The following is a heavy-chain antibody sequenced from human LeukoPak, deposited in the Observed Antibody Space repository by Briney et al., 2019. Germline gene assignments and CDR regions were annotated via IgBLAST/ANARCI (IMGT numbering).Heavy chain of an antibody. Sequence: GGSLRLSCAASGFTFSNYALHWVRQAPGKGLEWVAVVSNDGRTTYYADSVKGRFTISRDNSKNTLYLQMNSLRSEDTAIYYCAREGLGPTFSAWFDPWGQGTLVTVSS. D-gene: IGHD1-26*01. CDR2: VSNDGRTT. CDR1: GFTFSNYA. J-gene: IGHJ5*02. V-gene: IGHV3-30*04. CDR3: AREGLGPTFSAWFDP.